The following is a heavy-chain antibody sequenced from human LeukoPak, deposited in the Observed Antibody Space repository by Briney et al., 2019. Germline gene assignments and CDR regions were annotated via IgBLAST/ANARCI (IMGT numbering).Heavy chain of an antibody. D-gene: IGHD6-13*01. CDR1: GYTFTSYD. V-gene: IGHV1-8*02. J-gene: IGHJ6*03. Sequence: ASVKVSCKTSGYTFTSYDVHWVRQATGQGLEWMGWMNPNSGNTGYAQKFQGRVTMTRNTSISAAYMELSSLRSEDTAVYYCARGLTNSSWYFHYYYYYMDVWGKGTTVTISS. CDR2: MNPNSGNT. CDR3: ARGLTNSSWYFHYYYYYMDV.